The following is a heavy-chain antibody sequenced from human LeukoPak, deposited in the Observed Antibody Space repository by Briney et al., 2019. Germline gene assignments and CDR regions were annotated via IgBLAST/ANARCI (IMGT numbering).Heavy chain of an antibody. CDR2: ISSSGSTI. CDR3: ARDWPSKVVVDPTPFDY. J-gene: IGHJ4*02. Sequence: GGSLRLSCAASGFTFSESWMTWVRQVPGQGLEWVSYISSSGSTIYYADSVKGRFTISRDNAKNSLYLQMNSLRAEDTAVYYCARDWPSKVVVDPTPFDYWGQGTLVTVSS. CDR1: GFTFSESW. D-gene: IGHD2-15*01. V-gene: IGHV3-11*04.